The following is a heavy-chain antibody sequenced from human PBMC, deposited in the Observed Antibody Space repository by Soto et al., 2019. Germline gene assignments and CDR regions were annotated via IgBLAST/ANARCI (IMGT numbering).Heavy chain of an antibody. CDR2: IHYSGRT. Sequence: QVQLQESGPRLVKPSQTLSLTCTVSGGSFNSGDYYWSWIRQHPGKGLEWIGHIHYSGRTHYNPSHKSRLNISVDTSKNHFSLTLSPVTGADTAGYSWARAFSVVWFGELRLDSFEVWGQGTMVTVSS. CDR1: GGSFNSGDYY. V-gene: IGHV4-31*03. CDR3: ARAFSVVWFGELRLDSFEV. J-gene: IGHJ3*01. D-gene: IGHD3-10*01.